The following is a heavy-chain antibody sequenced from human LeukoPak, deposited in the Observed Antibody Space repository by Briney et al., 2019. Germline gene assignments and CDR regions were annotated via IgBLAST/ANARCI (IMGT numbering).Heavy chain of an antibody. CDR1: GFTFDDYA. J-gene: IGHJ4*02. V-gene: IGHV3-9*01. D-gene: IGHD6-13*01. CDR3: AKEKTGYSSSWTTGFDS. CDR2: ISWNSGSI. Sequence: GGSLRLSCAASGFTFDDYAMHWVRQAPGKGLEWVSGISWNSGSIGYADSVKGRFTISRDNAKNTLYLQMNSLRAEDTALYYCAKEKTGYSSSWTTGFDSWGQGTLVTVSS.